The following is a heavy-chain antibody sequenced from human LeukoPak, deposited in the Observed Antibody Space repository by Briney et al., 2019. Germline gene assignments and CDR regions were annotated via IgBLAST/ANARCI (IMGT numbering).Heavy chain of an antibody. CDR2: ISYDGSNK. J-gene: IGHJ6*03. CDR1: GLTFSSYA. CDR3: ARDRRGYSYGYKYYYYMDV. Sequence: GGSLRLSCAPSGLTFSSYAMHWVRQAPGKGLEWGAVISYDGSNKYYADSVKGRFTISRDNSKNTLYLQMNSLRAEDTAVYYCARDRRGYSYGYKYYYYMDVWGKGTTVTVSS. V-gene: IGHV3-30*04. D-gene: IGHD5-18*01.